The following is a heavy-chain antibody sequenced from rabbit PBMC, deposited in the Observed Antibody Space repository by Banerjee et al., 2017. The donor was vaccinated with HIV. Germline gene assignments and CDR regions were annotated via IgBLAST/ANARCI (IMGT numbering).Heavy chain of an antibody. Sequence: QSLEESGGDLVKPGASLTLTCTASGFSFNGNYHMCWVRQAPGKGLEWIACIDAGSSGSTYYANWAKGRFTFSSHNAQNTLYLQLNSLTAADTATYFCVRDLYATSSAYYDLWGQGTLVTVS. CDR2: IDAGSSGST. D-gene: IGHD1-1*01. V-gene: IGHV1S40*01. CDR1: GFSFNGNYH. CDR3: VRDLYATSSAYYDL. J-gene: IGHJ4*01.